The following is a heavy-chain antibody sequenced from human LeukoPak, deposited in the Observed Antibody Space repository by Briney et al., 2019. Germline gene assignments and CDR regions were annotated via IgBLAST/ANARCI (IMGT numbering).Heavy chain of an antibody. CDR1: GFTFSDYY. CDR3: ASLYYDSSGYYGDYYYYMDV. CDR2: ISSSSSTI. D-gene: IGHD3-22*01. J-gene: IGHJ6*03. Sequence: PGGSQRLSCAASGFTFSDYYMSWIRQAPGKGLEWVSYISSSSSTIYYADSVKGRFTISRDNAKNSLYLQMNSLRAEDTAVYYCASLYYDSSGYYGDYYYYMDVWGKGTTVTVSS. V-gene: IGHV3-11*04.